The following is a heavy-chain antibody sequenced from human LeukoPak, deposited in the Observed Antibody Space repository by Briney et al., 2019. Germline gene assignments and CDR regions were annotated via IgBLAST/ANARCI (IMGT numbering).Heavy chain of an antibody. V-gene: IGHV3-53*01. Sequence: QPGGSLRLSCAASGFTVSSNYMAWVRQAPGKGLEWVSVIYSGGTIYYADSVKGRFTISRDNSKNTLYLQMNSLRAEDTAVYYCAKDGPWIQLWTGGAYYFDYWGQGTLVTVSS. J-gene: IGHJ4*02. CDR2: IYSGGTI. D-gene: IGHD5-18*01. CDR1: GFTVSSNY. CDR3: AKDGPWIQLWTGGAYYFDY.